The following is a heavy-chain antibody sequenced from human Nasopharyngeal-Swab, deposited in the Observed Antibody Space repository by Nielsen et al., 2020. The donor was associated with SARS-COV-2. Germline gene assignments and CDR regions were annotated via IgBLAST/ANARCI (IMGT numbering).Heavy chain of an antibody. Sequence: SVKVSCKASGGTFSSYAISWVRQAPGQGLEWMGRIIPILGIANYAQKFQGRVTITADKSTNTAYMELSSLRSEDTAVYYCARGDTWVTVVTRRAFDIWGQGTMVTVSS. V-gene: IGHV1-69*04. CDR2: IIPILGIA. CDR1: GGTFSSYA. CDR3: ARGDTWVTVVTRRAFDI. D-gene: IGHD4-23*01. J-gene: IGHJ3*02.